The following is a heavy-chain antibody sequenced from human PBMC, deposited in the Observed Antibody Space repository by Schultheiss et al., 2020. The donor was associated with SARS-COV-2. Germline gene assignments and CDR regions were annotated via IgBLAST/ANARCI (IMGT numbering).Heavy chain of an antibody. D-gene: IGHD6-13*01. V-gene: IGHV4-31*03. Sequence: LRLSCTVSGGSISSGGYYWSWIRQHPGKGLEWIGYIYYSGSTYYNPSLKSRVTISVDTSKNQFSLKLSSVTAADTAVYYCARDGRGSSSTGWFDPWGQGTLVTVSS. CDR2: IYYSGST. J-gene: IGHJ5*02. CDR3: ARDGRGSSSTGWFDP. CDR1: GGSISSGGYY.